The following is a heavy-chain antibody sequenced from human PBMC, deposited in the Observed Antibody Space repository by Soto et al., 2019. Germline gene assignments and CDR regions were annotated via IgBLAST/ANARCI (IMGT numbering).Heavy chain of an antibody. CDR3: AREAIVAGATTGMDV. D-gene: IGHD1-26*01. V-gene: IGHV1-46*01. CDR1: GYSLTTFF. J-gene: IGHJ6*02. CDR2: INPGYPAGRST. Sequence: VKVACKASGYSLTTFFMHRVRQTPGQGLEWMGVINPGYPAGRSTTYAQKFQGRVTMTTDTSTSTVYMELSRLRSDDTAVYYCAREAIVAGATTGMDVWGQGTTVTVSS.